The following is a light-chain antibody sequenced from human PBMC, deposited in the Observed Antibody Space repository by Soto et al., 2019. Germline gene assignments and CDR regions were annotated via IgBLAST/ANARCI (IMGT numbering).Light chain of an antibody. Sequence: EIVMTQSPATLSVSPGERATLSCRASQSVYSNLAWYQQKPGQAPRLLIYHASTRATGIPARFSGGGSGTEFTLTISSLQSEDFAVYYCQQYTTWPLTFGGGTKVEIK. V-gene: IGKV3-15*01. J-gene: IGKJ4*01. CDR3: QQYTTWPLT. CDR2: HAS. CDR1: QSVYSN.